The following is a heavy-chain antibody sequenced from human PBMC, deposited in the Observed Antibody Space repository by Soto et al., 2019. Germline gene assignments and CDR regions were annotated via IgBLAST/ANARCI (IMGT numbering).Heavy chain of an antibody. CDR2: INHSGST. D-gene: IGHD6-13*01. CDR3: AGQKAAAGTRWFDP. V-gene: IGHV4-34*01. J-gene: IGHJ5*02. CDR1: GGSFSGYY. Sequence: SETLSLTCAVYGGSFSGYYWSWIRQPPGKGLEWIGEINHSGSTNYNPSLKSRVTISVDTSKNQFSLKLSSVTAADTAVYYCAGQKAAAGTRWFDPWGQGTLVTVSS.